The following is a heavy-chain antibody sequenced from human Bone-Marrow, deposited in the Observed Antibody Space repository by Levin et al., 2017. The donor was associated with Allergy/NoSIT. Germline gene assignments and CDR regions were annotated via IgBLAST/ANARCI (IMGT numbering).Heavy chain of an antibody. V-gene: IGHV3-48*01. D-gene: IGHD2-8*02. CDR2: IGADNTTI. CDR3: ARGIIGDVRVAHKEAFDI. CDR1: GFTFSSYG. J-gene: IGHJ3*02. Sequence: GESLKISCDASGFTFSSYGIIWVRQAPGKGLEWVSYIGADNTTIYYADSVKGRFTISRDNVKKSLFLQMNSLRGEDTAVYYCARGIIGDVRVAHKEAFDIWGQGTMVSVSS.